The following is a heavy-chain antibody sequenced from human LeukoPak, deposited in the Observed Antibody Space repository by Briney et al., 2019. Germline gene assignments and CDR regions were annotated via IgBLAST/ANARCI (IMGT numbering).Heavy chain of an antibody. D-gene: IGHD3-9*01. CDR2: IYYSGST. V-gene: IGHV4-59*12. CDR3: ARDDYDILTGYYHPADY. J-gene: IGHJ4*02. Sequence: SETLSLTCTVSGGSISSYYWSWIRQPPGKGLEWIGYIYYSGSTNYNPSLKSRVTISVDTSKNQFSLKLSSVTAEDTAVYYCARDDYDILTGYYHPADYWGQGTLVTVSS. CDR1: GGSISSYY.